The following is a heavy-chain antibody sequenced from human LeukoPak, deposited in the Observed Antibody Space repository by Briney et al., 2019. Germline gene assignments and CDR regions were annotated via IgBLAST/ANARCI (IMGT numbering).Heavy chain of an antibody. CDR1: GGSISSSSYY. D-gene: IGHD5-18*01. CDR2: INHSGST. J-gene: IGHJ3*02. V-gene: IGHV4-39*07. Sequence: SETLSLTCTVSGGSISSSSYYWGWIRQPPGKGLEWIGEINHSGSTNYNPSLKSRVTISVDTSKNQFSLKLSSVTAADTAVYYCARVGYSYGFDIWGQGTMVTVSS. CDR3: ARVGYSYGFDI.